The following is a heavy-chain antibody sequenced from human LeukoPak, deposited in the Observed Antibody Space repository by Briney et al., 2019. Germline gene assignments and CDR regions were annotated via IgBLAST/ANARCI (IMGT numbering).Heavy chain of an antibody. Sequence: SETLSLTCTVSGGSISSDYWSWIRQAAGKGLEWIGHIYTSGSTNYNPSLKSRVTMSVDMSKNQFSLKLRSVTAADTAVYYCARDVVAARGSFDYWGQGTLVTVSS. CDR2: IYTSGST. CDR1: GGSISSDY. J-gene: IGHJ4*02. V-gene: IGHV4-4*07. CDR3: ARDVVAARGSFDY. D-gene: IGHD2-2*01.